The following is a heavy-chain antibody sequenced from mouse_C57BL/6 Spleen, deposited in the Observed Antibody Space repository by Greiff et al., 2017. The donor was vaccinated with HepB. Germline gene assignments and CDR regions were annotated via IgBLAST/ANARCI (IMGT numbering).Heavy chain of an antibody. CDR1: GYTFTDYE. CDR2: IDPETGGT. Sequence: QVQLQQSGAELVRPGASVTLSCKASGYTFTDYEMHWVKQTPVHGLEWIGAIDPETGGTAYNQKFKGKAILTADKSSSTAYMELRSLTSADSAVYYCTGYYAMDYWGQGTSVTVSS. CDR3: TGYYAMDY. V-gene: IGHV1-15*01. J-gene: IGHJ4*01.